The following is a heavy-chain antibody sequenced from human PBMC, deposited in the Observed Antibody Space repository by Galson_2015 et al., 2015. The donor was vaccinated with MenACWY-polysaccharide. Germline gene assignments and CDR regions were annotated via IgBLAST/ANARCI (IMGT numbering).Heavy chain of an antibody. D-gene: IGHD2-21*02. CDR1: GFTFSSYW. CDR2: INTDGSST. V-gene: IGHV3-74*01. J-gene: IGHJ3*01. CDR3: ARDPHCGAGCSIHDAFDV. Sequence: SLRLSCAASGFTFSSYWMHWVRQAPGEGLVWVSRINTDGSSTSYADSVKGRFTVSRDNAKNTVCLQMNSLRAEDTAVYYRARDPHCGAGCSIHDAFDVWGQGTKVTVSS.